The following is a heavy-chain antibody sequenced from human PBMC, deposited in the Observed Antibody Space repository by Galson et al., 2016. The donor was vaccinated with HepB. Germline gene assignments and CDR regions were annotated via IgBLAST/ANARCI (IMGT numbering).Heavy chain of an antibody. J-gene: IGHJ3*02. CDR2: INAGNGNT. CDR1: GYTFTSYA. Sequence: SVKVSCKASGYTFTSYAIHWVRQAPGQRLEWMGWINAGNGNTKYSQKFQGRVTNTRDTSASTAYMELSGLRSEDTAVYYCARVDYSSSWFAFDIWGQGTMVTVSS. V-gene: IGHV1-3*01. CDR3: ARVDYSSSWFAFDI. D-gene: IGHD6-13*01.